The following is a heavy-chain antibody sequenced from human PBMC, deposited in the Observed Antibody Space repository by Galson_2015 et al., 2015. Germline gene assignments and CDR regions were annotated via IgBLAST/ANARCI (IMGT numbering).Heavy chain of an antibody. CDR3: AKGDGYYEFLWDA. CDR1: EFSFRSYA. V-gene: IGHV3-23*01. CDR2: INGGGSRT. Sequence: SLRLSCAASEFSFRSYAMTWGRQAPGKGLEWVSSINGGGSRTYYADSVRGRFTISRDNPKNTLYLQMNSLRAEDTAVYYCAKGDGYYEFLWDAWGKGTTVTASS. J-gene: IGHJ6*04. D-gene: IGHD3-3*01.